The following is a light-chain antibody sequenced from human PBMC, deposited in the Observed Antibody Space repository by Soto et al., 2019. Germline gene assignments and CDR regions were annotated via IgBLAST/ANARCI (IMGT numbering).Light chain of an antibody. Sequence: IQMTQSPSSLSASVGDRVTITCRASQTIRTNLNWYQQKPAQAPKLLIYAASNLRNGVPSRFSGSGSGTHFTLTXXXXQXXXXXXXXXXXXXXTPWTFGPGTTVGI. J-gene: IGKJ1*01. CDR2: AAS. V-gene: IGKV1-39*01. CDR3: XXXXXTPWT. CDR1: QTIRTN.